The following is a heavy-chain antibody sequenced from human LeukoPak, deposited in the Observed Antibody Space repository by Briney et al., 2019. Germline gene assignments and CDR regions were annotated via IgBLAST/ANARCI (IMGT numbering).Heavy chain of an antibody. Sequence: ASVKVPCKASGYTFTSYYMHWVRQAPGQGLEWMGIINPSGGSTSYAQKFQGRVTMTRDTSTSTVYMELSSLRSEDTAVYYCARQQYDIVVVPAALAYWGQGTLVTVSS. CDR1: GYTFTSYY. D-gene: IGHD2-2*01. J-gene: IGHJ4*02. CDR3: ARQQYDIVVVPAALAY. CDR2: INPSGGST. V-gene: IGHV1-46*03.